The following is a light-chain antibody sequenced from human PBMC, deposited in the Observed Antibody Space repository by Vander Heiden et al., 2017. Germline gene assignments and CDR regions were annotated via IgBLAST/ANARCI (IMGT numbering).Light chain of an antibody. J-gene: IGKJ4*01. CDR3: RQDDNYPLT. CDR2: AAS. V-gene: IGKV1-6*01. CDR1: QGIGND. Sequence: AIQMTQSPSSLSASVGDRVTITCRASQGIGNDLSWYQQKPGKAPNLLIYAASILQSGVPSRFSGSGSGTDFTLTISSLQPEDFGVYYCRQDDNYPLTFGGGTKVEIK.